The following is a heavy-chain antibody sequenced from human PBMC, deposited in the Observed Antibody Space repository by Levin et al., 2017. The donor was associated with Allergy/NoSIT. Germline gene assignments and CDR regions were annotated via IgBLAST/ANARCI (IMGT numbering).Heavy chain of an antibody. CDR3: VGHGDYEVRWYFDL. J-gene: IGHJ2*01. CDR2: ISSNGGST. Sequence: GESLKISCSASGFTFSSYAMHWVRQAPGKGLEYVSAISSNGGSTYYADSVKGRFTISRDNSKNTLYLQMSSLRAEDTAVYYCVGHGDYEVRWYFDLWGRGTLVTVSS. CDR1: GFTFSSYA. D-gene: IGHD4-17*01. V-gene: IGHV3-64D*06.